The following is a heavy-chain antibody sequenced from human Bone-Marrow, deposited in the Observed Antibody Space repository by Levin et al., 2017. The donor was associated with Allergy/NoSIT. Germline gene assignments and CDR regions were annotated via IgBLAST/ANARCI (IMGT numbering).Heavy chain of an antibody. V-gene: IGHV1-8*01. CDR1: GYTFTSYD. J-gene: IGHJ4*02. CDR3: ATDDRTTVTTVFGVG. D-gene: IGHD4-17*01. CDR2: MNPNSGNT. Sequence: GESLKISCKASGYTFTSYDINWVRQATGQGLEWMGWMNPNSGNTGYAQKFQGRVTMTRNTSISTAYMELSSLRSEDTAVYYCATDDRTTVTTVFGVGWGQGTLVTVSS.